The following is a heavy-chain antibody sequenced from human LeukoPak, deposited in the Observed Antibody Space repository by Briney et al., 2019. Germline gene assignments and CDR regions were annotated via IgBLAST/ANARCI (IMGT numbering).Heavy chain of an antibody. CDR1: GFTFSSYA. Sequence: GGSLRLSCAASGFTFSSYAMSWIRQAPGKGLEWVSAISGSGGSTYYADSVKGRFTISRDNSKNTLYPQMNSLRAEDTAVYYCARDNTSPPSYFDYWGQGTLVTVSS. J-gene: IGHJ4*02. D-gene: IGHD2/OR15-2a*01. CDR3: ARDNTSPPSYFDY. V-gene: IGHV3-23*01. CDR2: ISGSGGST.